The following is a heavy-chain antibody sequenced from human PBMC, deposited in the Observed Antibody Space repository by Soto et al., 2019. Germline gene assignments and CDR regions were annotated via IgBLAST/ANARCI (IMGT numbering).Heavy chain of an antibody. J-gene: IGHJ1*01. CDR2: INWNSGSI. D-gene: IGHD6-13*01. CDR3: VKDESINWYSGHFRH. V-gene: IGHV3-9*01. Sequence: GGSLRLSCAASGFTFDDYAMHWVRQVPGKGLEWVSGINWNSGSIGYGDSMKGRFAISRDNAKNSLHLQMNSLSAEDTAFYYCVKDESINWYSGHFRHWGQGTLVTVSS. CDR1: GFTFDDYA.